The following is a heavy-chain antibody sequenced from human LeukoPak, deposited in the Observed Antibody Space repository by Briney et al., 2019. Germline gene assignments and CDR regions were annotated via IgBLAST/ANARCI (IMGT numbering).Heavy chain of an antibody. D-gene: IGHD6-19*01. CDR1: GGSFSGYY. V-gene: IGHV4-34*01. Sequence: SETLSLTCAVYGGSFSGYYRSWIRQPPGKGLEWIGEINHSGSTNYNPSLKSRVTISVDTSKNQFSLKLSSVTAADTAVYYCARGRGDKQWLAPLTYWFDPWGQGTLVTVSS. CDR2: INHSGST. J-gene: IGHJ5*02. CDR3: ARGRGDKQWLAPLTYWFDP.